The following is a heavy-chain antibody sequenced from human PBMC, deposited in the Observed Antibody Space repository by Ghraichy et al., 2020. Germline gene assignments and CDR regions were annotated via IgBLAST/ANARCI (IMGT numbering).Heavy chain of an antibody. D-gene: IGHD3-10*01. CDR1: GGSISSGGYY. J-gene: IGHJ4*02. Sequence: SETLSLTCTVSGGSISSGGYYWSWIRQHPGKGLEWIGYIYYSGSTYYNPSLKSRVTISVDTSKNQFSLKLSSVTAADTAVYYCARDDGQLLDYFDYWGQGTLVTVSS. CDR2: IYYSGST. V-gene: IGHV4-31*03. CDR3: ARDDGQLLDYFDY.